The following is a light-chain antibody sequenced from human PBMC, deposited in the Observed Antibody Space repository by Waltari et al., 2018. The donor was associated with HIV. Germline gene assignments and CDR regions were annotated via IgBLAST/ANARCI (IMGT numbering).Light chain of an antibody. CDR3: QHLNTYPYT. Sequence: DIQLTQSPSFLSASVGDRVTITCRAHHRISTYLAWYQQKPGKAPKLLISAASALQSGVPSRFSGSGSGREFTLTISSLQPEDFASYYCQHLNTYPYTFGQGTKLEIK. V-gene: IGKV1-9*01. CDR1: HRISTY. CDR2: AAS. J-gene: IGKJ2*01.